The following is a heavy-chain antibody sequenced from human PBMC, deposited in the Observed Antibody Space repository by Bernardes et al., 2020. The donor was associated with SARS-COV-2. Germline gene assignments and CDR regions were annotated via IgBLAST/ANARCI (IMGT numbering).Heavy chain of an antibody. CDR3: VKDGLPSDAFNDAFDA. V-gene: IGHV3-30*18. J-gene: IGHJ3*01. CDR1: GFTFSYYG. CDR2: ISADEKYK. Sequence: GGSLRLSCATSGFTFSYYGMNWVRQAPGKVLEWLAVISADEKYKSYADSVKGQFTISRDNPKNTLYLQINSPRPDDTAVYYCVKDGLPSDAFNDAFDAWGQGTMVTVSP. D-gene: IGHD2-2*01.